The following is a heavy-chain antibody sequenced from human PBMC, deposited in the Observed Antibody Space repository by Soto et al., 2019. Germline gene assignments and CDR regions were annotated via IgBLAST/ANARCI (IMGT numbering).Heavy chain of an antibody. CDR3: ARDKYYYGSRKAGMHI. V-gene: IGHV4-31*03. Sequence: TVSGGSISSGGYYWTWIRQHPGKGLEWIGYIYYSGSTYYNPSLKSRVTISVDTSKNQFSLKLSTVTAADTAVYYCARDKYYYGSRKAGMHIWGQGTTVAVCS. CDR1: GGSISSGGYY. CDR2: IYYSGST. J-gene: IGHJ6*02. D-gene: IGHD3-10*01.